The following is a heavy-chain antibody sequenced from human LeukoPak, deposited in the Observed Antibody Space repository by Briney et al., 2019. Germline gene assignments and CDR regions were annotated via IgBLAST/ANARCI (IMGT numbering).Heavy chain of an antibody. CDR2: MNPNSGNT. V-gene: IGHV1-8*03. CDR3: ARDRYDFWSGDTLFDY. CDR1: GYTFTSYG. Sequence: GASVKVSCKASGYTFTSYGISWVRQATGQGLEWMGWMNPNSGNTGYAQKFQGRVTITRNTSISTAYMELSSLRSEDTAVYYCARDRYDFWSGDTLFDYWGQGTLVTVSS. D-gene: IGHD3-3*01. J-gene: IGHJ4*02.